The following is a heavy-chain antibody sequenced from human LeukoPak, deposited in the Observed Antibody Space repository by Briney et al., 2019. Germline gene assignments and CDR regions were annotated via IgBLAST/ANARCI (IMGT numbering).Heavy chain of an antibody. V-gene: IGHV1-46*01. CDR2: INPSGGST. CDR1: GYTFTNYY. Sequence: GASVKVSCKASGYTFTNYYMHWVRQAPGQGLEWMGIINPSGGSTSYAQKFQGRVTMTRDTSTSTVYMELRSLRSEDTAVYYCARVRPGYCSGGSCPYYFDYWGQGTLVTVSS. D-gene: IGHD2-15*01. J-gene: IGHJ4*02. CDR3: ARVRPGYCSGGSCPYYFDY.